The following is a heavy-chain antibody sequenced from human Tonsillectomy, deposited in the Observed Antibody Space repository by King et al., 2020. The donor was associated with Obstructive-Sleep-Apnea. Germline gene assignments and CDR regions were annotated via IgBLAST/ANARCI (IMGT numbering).Heavy chain of an antibody. J-gene: IGHJ3*02. CDR3: VKDRRDIVPGGAFDI. D-gene: IGHD2-8*01. Sequence: VQLVESGGGLVQPGGSLRLSCSASGLTFSSYAMHWVRQAPGKGLEYVSAISSNGGSTYYADSVKGRFTISRDNSKNTLYLQMSSLRAEDTAVYYCVKDRRDIVPGGAFDIWGQGTMVTVSS. CDR1: GLTFSSYA. CDR2: ISSNGGST. V-gene: IGHV3-64D*09.